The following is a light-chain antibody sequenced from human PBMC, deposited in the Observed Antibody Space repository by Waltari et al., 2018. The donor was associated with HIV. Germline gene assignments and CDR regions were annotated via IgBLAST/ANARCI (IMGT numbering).Light chain of an antibody. CDR3: QAWDSDTYV. V-gene: IGLV3-1*01. J-gene: IGLJ1*01. CDR2: QNK. CDR1: QLGDQY. Sequence: SYDLNQPPSVSVSPGQTASITCSGQQLGDQYASWYQQRPGQSPIVVIYQNKKRPSGIPERFSGSKSGNTATLTISGTQVTDEADYYCQAWDSDTYVFGTGTKVTVL.